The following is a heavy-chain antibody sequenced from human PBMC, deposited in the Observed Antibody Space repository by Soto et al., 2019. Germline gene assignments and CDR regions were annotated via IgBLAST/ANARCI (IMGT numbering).Heavy chain of an antibody. CDR1: GFNFNHYG. J-gene: IGHJ6*03. D-gene: IGHD3-10*01. Sequence: EVQVVESGGGLVKPGGSLRLSCAASGFNFNHYGMHWVRQAPGKGLEWVSYISRTGDDKKFLESLKGRFTISRDNAKNSLFLQMNSLRAEGTDIYYCARETLGDRFYMDVWGRGTTVTVSS. CDR2: ISRTGDDK. V-gene: IGHV3-21*01. CDR3: ARETLGDRFYMDV.